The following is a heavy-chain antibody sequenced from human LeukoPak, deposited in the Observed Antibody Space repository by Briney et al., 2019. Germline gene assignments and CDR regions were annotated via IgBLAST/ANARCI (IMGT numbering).Heavy chain of an antibody. J-gene: IGHJ4*02. D-gene: IGHD3-10*01. CDR3: ARVGITMVRGVPAPIDY. V-gene: IGHV3-30*04. Sequence: PGRSLRLSCAASGFTFSSYAMHWVRQAPGKGLEWVAVILYDGSNKYYADSVKGRFTISRDNSKNTLYLQMNSLRAEDTAVYYCARVGITMVRGVPAPIDYWGQGTLVTVSS. CDR2: ILYDGSNK. CDR1: GFTFSSYA.